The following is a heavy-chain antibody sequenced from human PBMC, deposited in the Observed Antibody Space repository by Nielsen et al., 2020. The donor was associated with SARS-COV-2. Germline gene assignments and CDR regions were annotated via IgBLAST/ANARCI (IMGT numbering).Heavy chain of an antibody. CDR3: ARVASGVVPGPLGIGMWYSYYYMDV. J-gene: IGHJ6*03. D-gene: IGHD2-2*01. CDR2: INPSGGST. Sequence: WVRQAPGQGLEWMGIINPSGGSTSYAQKFQGRVTMTRDTSTSTVYMELSSLRSEDTAVYYCARVASGVVPGPLGIGMWYSYYYMDVWGKGTTVTVSS. V-gene: IGHV1-46*01.